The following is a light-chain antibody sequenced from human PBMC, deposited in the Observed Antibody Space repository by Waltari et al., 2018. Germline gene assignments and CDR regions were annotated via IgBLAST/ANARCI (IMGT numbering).Light chain of an antibody. CDR2: EVS. CDR3: SSFTSSSTVV. V-gene: IGLV2-14*01. Sequence: QSALTQPASVSGSPGQSITISCTGTSSDVGGYNYASWYQQHPGKAPKLIIYEVSNRPAGVSNRFSGSKSGNTASLTISGLQAEDEADYYCSSFTSSSTVVFGGGTKLTVL. CDR1: SSDVGGYNY. J-gene: IGLJ2*01.